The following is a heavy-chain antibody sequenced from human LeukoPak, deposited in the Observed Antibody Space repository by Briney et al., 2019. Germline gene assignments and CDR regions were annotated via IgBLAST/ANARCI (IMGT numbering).Heavy chain of an antibody. V-gene: IGHV4-39*07. J-gene: IGHJ3*02. CDR2: IYYSGST. Sequence: SETLSLTCTVSGGSISSSSYYWGWIRQPPGKGLEWIGSIYYSGSTYYNPSLKSRVTISVDTSKNQFSLKLSSVTAADTAVYYCAGFTIAAAGRGAFDIWGQGTMVTVSS. CDR1: GGSISSSSYY. D-gene: IGHD6-13*01. CDR3: AGFTIAAAGRGAFDI.